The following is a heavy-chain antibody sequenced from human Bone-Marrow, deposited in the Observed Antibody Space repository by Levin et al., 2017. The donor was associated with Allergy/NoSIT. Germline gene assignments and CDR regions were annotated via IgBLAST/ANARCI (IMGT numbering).Heavy chain of an antibody. D-gene: IGHD3-10*01. CDR2: IYYSGST. CDR3: ARVMVQGVIYGRGNWFDP. Sequence: PSQTLSLTCTVSGGSISSGGYYWSWIRQHPGKGLEWIGYIYYSGSTYYNPSLKSRVTISVDTSKNQFSLKLSSVTAADTAVYYCARVMVQGVIYGRGNWFDPWGQGTLVTVSS. J-gene: IGHJ5*02. CDR1: GGSISSGGYY. V-gene: IGHV4-31*03.